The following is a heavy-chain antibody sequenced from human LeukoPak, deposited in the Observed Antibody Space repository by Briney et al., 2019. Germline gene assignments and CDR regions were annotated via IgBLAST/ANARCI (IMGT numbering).Heavy chain of an antibody. J-gene: IGHJ3*02. CDR1: GGTFSSYT. Sequence: SVKVSCEASGGTFSSYTISWVRQAPGQGLEWMGRIIPILGIANYAQKFQGRVTITADKSTSTAYVELSSLRSEDTAVYYCASTLVGATTRAFDIWGQGTMVTVSS. CDR2: IIPILGIA. V-gene: IGHV1-69*02. D-gene: IGHD1-26*01. CDR3: ASTLVGATTRAFDI.